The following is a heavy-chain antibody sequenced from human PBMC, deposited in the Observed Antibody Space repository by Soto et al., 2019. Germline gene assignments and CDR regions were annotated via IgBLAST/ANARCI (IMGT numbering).Heavy chain of an antibody. CDR3: ARGVVVPAAMLPDYYYYYYMDV. CDR2: IYYSGST. J-gene: IGHJ6*03. Sequence: QVQLQESGPGLVKPSETLSLTCTVSGGSISSYYWSWIRQPPGKGLELIGYIYYSGSTNYNPSLTSRVSISVDTSNNQWSLKLSSVTAADTAVYYCARGVVVPAAMLPDYYYYYYMDVWGKGTTVTVSS. D-gene: IGHD2-2*01. V-gene: IGHV4-59*08. CDR1: GGSISSYY.